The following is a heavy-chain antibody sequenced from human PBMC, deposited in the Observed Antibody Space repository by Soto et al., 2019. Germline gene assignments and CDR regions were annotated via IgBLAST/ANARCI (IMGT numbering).Heavy chain of an antibody. V-gene: IGHV3-72*01. CDR3: ARSTYSSGSGWYVDY. CDR1: GFTFSDHY. CDR2: SRNKANSYTT. J-gene: IGHJ4*02. D-gene: IGHD6-19*01. Sequence: EVQLVESGGGLVQPGGSLRLSCAASGFTFSDHYIDWVRQAPGKGLQWVGRSRNKANSYTTEYAASVKGRFTVSRDDSKSSLYLQMKSLKTEDTAVYYCARSTYSSGSGWYVDYWGQGTLVTVSS.